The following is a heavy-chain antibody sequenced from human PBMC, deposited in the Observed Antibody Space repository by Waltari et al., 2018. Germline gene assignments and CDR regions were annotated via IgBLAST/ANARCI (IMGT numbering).Heavy chain of an antibody. Sequence: VQLVESGGGLAKPGGSLRLSCAASGFTFSDYYMHWVRQASGKGLEWVSRISNGGGITWYADSVKGRFTISRENAKNTLYLQMDSLRPEDTAVYYCARAYTANFDYWGQGVLVTVSS. CDR3: ARAYTANFDY. D-gene: IGHD3-16*01. CDR1: GFTFSDYY. J-gene: IGHJ4*02. CDR2: ISNGGGIT. V-gene: IGHV3-11*04.